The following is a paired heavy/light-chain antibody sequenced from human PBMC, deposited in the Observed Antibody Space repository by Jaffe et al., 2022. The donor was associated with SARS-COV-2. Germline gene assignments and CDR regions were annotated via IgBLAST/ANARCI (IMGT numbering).Light chain of an antibody. CDR3: LQVNSYPLT. J-gene: IGKJ4*01. CDR1: QDISNY. Sequence: DIQLTQSPSFLSAFVGDRVTITCRASQDISNYLAWYQQKPGQAPKLLIYAASSLQSGVPSRFSGSGSGTEFTLTISSLQPEDFTSYFCLQVNSYPLTFGGGTTVEIK. V-gene: IGKV1-9*01. CDR2: AAS.
Heavy chain of an antibody. CDR2: VYWDDDK. D-gene: IGHD5-12*01. CDR3: VRRLRFGSRYYFDH. J-gene: IGHJ4*02. CDR1: GFSITTDGVG. Sequence: QITLKESGPALVKPTQTLTLTCSLSGFSITTDGVGVDWIRQPPGKALEWLAVVYWDDDKYYRSSLRNRLTITKDTSKNQVVLTMTNMDPIDTAIYYCVRRLRFGSRYYFDHWGQGTLVTVSS. V-gene: IGHV2-5*02.